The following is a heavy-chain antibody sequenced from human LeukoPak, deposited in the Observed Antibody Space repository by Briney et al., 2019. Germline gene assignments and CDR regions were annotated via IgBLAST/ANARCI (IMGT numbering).Heavy chain of an antibody. CDR1: GYTFTSYG. J-gene: IGHJ6*02. Sequence: GASVKVSCKASGYTFTSYGISWVRQAPGQGLEWMGWISAYNGNTNYAQKLQGRVTMTTDTSTSTAYMELRSLRSDDTAVYYCAREVAAYYGSGSYYPPRDYGMDVWGQGTTVTVSS. CDR3: AREVAAYYGSGSYYPPRDYGMDV. V-gene: IGHV1-18*01. D-gene: IGHD3-10*01. CDR2: ISAYNGNT.